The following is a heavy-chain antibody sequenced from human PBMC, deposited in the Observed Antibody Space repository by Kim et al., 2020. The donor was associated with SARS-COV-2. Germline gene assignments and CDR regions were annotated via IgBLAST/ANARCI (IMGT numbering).Heavy chain of an antibody. CDR1: GFTFSSYA. Sequence: GGSLRLSCAASGFTFSSYAMSWVRQAPGKGLEWVSAISGSGGSTYYADSVKGRFTISRDNSKNTLYLQMNSLRAEDTAVYYCAKDPPLWFGGGPRAEVWFDPWGQGTLVTVSS. D-gene: IGHD3-10*01. V-gene: IGHV3-23*01. CDR3: AKDPPLWFGGGPRAEVWFDP. J-gene: IGHJ5*02. CDR2: ISGSGGST.